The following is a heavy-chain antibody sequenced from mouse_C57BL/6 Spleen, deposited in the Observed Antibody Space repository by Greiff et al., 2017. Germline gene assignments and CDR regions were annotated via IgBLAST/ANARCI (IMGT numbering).Heavy chain of an antibody. V-gene: IGHV1-80*01. Sequence: VQLKESGAELVKPGASVKISCKASGYAFSSYWMNWVKQRPGKGLEWIGQIYPGDGDTNYNGKFKGKATLTADKSSSTAYMQLSSLTSEDSAVYFCARVLDGYYFDYWGQGTTLTVSS. CDR2: IYPGDGDT. D-gene: IGHD2-3*01. CDR1: GYAFSSYW. CDR3: ARVLDGYYFDY. J-gene: IGHJ2*01.